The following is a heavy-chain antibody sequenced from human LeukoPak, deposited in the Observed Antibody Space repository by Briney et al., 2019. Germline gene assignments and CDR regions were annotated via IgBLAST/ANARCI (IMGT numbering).Heavy chain of an antibody. J-gene: IGHJ4*02. D-gene: IGHD3-10*01. CDR1: GFTFSTYR. CDR3: AKAFGTYYFDY. Sequence: GGSLRLSCAASGFTFSTYRMNWVRQAPGKGLEWVSSISSSSSYIYYADSVNGRFTISRDNAKNSLFLQMNSLRAEDTAVYYCAKAFGTYYFDYWGQGTLVTVSS. V-gene: IGHV3-21*04. CDR2: ISSSSSYI.